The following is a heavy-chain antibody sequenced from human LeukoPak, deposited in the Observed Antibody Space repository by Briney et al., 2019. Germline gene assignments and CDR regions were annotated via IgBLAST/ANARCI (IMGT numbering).Heavy chain of an antibody. CDR1: GFTFGDYA. CDR3: TRAPYYYDSSGYYDY. D-gene: IGHD3-22*01. Sequence: PGGSLRLSCTASGFTFGDYAMSWVRQAPGKGLGWAGFIRSKAYGGTTEYAASVKGRFTISRDDSKSIAYLQMNSLKTEDTAVYYCTRAPYYYDSSGYYDYWGQGTLVTVSS. J-gene: IGHJ4*02. V-gene: IGHV3-49*04. CDR2: IRSKAYGGTT.